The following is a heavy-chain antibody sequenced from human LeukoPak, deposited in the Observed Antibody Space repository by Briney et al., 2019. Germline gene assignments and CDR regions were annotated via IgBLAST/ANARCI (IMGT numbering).Heavy chain of an antibody. D-gene: IGHD2-2*01. Sequence: ASVKVSCKASGYTFTSCGISWVRQAPGQGLEWMGWISAYNGNTNYAQKLQGRVTMTTDTSTSTAYMELRSLRSDDTAVYYCARGVVTSWSSYNWFDPWGQGTLVTVSS. CDR3: ARGVVTSWSSYNWFDP. CDR1: GYTFTSCG. V-gene: IGHV1-18*01. J-gene: IGHJ5*02. CDR2: ISAYNGNT.